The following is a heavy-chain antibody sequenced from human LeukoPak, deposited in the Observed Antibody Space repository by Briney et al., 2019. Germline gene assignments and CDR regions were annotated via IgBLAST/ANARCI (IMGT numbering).Heavy chain of an antibody. CDR3: AKAGSIRFDY. J-gene: IGHJ4*02. CDR1: GFTFSSSA. D-gene: IGHD1-26*01. V-gene: IGHV3-23*01. Sequence: GGFLRLSCVVSGFTFSSSAMSWVRQAPGKGLEWVSGISGSGAGTYYADSVKGRFTISRDNSKNTLYLQMNSLRAEDTAVYYCAKAGSIRFDYWGQGTLVTVSS. CDR2: ISGSGAGT.